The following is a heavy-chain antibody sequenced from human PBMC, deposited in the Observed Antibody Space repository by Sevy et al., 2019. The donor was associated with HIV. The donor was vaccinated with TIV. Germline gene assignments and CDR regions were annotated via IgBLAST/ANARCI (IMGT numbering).Heavy chain of an antibody. CDR3: TRVEGAADWGMDV. J-gene: IGHJ6*02. V-gene: IGHV3-49*04. CDR1: GFTFGDYT. D-gene: IGHD1-26*01. CDR2: IRGKPYGGTT. Sequence: GGSLRLSCTPSGFTFGDYTMTWVRQAPGKGLEWAAFIRGKPYGGTTEYAASVKGRFSISRDDSKSIAYLQMNSLKIEDTGVYYCTRVEGAADWGMDVWGQGTTVTVSS.